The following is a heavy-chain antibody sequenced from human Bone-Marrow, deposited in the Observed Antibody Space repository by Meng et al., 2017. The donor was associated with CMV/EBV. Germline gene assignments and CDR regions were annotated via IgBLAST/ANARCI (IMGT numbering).Heavy chain of an antibody. CDR3: ARDSLAVVYYYYYYGMDV. V-gene: IGHV4-39*07. CDR1: GGSISSSSYY. Sequence: SETLSLTCTVFGGSISSSSYYWGWIRQPPGKGLEWIGSIYYSGSTYYNPSLKSRVTISVDTSKNQFSLKLSSVTAADTAVYYCARDSLAVVYYYYYYGMDVWGQGTTVTVSS. CDR2: IYYSGST. J-gene: IGHJ6*02. D-gene: IGHD6-19*01.